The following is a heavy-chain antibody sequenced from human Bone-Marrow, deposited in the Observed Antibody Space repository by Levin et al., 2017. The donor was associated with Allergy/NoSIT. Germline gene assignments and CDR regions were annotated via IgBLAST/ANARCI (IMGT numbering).Heavy chain of an antibody. CDR1: GGSITSRTYF. CDR3: AREHGSVSEPAEGYFDY. J-gene: IGHJ4*01. V-gene: IGHV4-39*07. CDR2: IDSGGSD. D-gene: IGHD3-10*01. Sequence: SETLSLTCTVSGGSITSRTYFWGWIRQPPHTGLEWIGSIDSGGSDFYNPSLKSRVTITEDTYRNQFSLKLNSVTAAYTAVYFCAREHGSVSEPAEGYFDYWGHGSLVTVSS.